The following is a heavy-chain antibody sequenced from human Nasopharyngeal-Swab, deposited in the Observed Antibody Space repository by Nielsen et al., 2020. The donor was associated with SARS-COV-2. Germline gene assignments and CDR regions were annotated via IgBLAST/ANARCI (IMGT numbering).Heavy chain of an antibody. CDR3: ARRGITVLRGVNFYGMDV. V-gene: IGHV4-59*08. Sequence: GSLRLSCTVSGGSISSDYWTWIRPPPGKGLEWIGYIYSSGSTNSNPSLKSRVTISLDTSKNHFSLKLNSVTAADTAVYYCARRGITVLRGVNFYGMDVWGQGTTVTVSS. D-gene: IGHD3-10*01. CDR2: IYSSGST. J-gene: IGHJ6*02. CDR1: GGSISSDY.